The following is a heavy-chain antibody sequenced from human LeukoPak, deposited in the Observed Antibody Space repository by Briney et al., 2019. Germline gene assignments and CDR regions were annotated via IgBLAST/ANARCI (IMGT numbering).Heavy chain of an antibody. CDR2: ISAYNGNT. Sequence: GASVKVSCKASGYTFTSYAMNWVRQAPGQGLEWMGWISAYNGNTNYAQKLQGRVTMTTDTSTSTAYMELRSLRSDDTAVYYCARYSGSYSWAFDIWGQGTMVTVSS. J-gene: IGHJ3*02. CDR1: GYTFTSYA. CDR3: ARYSGSYSWAFDI. V-gene: IGHV1-18*01. D-gene: IGHD1-26*01.